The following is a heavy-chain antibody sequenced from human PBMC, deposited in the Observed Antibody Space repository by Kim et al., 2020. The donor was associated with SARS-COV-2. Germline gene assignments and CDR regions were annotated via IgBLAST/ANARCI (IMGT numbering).Heavy chain of an antibody. CDR3: ATTGYSRDYFAH. CDR1: GFTVSTYY. CDR2: FYSGGDT. D-gene: IGHD2-15*01. J-gene: IGHJ4*02. V-gene: IGHV3-66*01. Sequence: GGSLRLSCTASGFTVSTYYMSWVRQAPGKGLEWVSVFYSGGDTYYADSVRGRFTSSRDHSKNTLSLQMDSLRAEDTAVYFCATTGYSRDYFAHWGQGTLV.